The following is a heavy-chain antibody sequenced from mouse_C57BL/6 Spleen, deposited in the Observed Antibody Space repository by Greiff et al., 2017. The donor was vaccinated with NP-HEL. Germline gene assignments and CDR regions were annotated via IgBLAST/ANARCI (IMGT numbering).Heavy chain of an antibody. CDR1: GFTFSDYG. V-gene: IGHV5-15*01. D-gene: IGHD3-2*02. CDR2: ISNLAYSI. CDR3: ARKGTAAQAGARFAY. J-gene: IGHJ3*01. Sequence: EVMLVESGGGLVQPGGSLKLSCAASGFTFSDYGMAWVRQAPRKGPEWVAFISNLAYSIYYADTVTGRFTISRENAKNTLYLEMSSLRSEDTAMYYCARKGTAAQAGARFAYWGQGTLVTVSA.